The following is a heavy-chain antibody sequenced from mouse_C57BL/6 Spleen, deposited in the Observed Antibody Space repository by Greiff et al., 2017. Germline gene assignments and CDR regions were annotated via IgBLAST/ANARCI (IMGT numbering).Heavy chain of an antibody. J-gene: IGHJ4*01. V-gene: IGHV1-47*01. CDR2: FHPYNDDT. D-gene: IGHD2-2*01. CDR3: ARGPYGYDADYYAMDY. Sequence: VQLQQSGAELVKPGASVKMSCKASGYTFTTYPIEWMKQNHGKSLEWIGNFHPYNDDTKYNEKFKGKATLPVEKSSSTVYLELSRLTSDDSAVYYCARGPYGYDADYYAMDYWGQGTSVTVSS. CDR1: GYTFTTYP.